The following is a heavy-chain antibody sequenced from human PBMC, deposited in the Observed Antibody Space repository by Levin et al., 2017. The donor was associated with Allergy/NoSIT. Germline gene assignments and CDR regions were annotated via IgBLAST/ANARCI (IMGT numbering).Heavy chain of an antibody. CDR1: GFTFSSYE. CDR3: ARDSHDFWSGYYTDY. CDR2: ISSSGRTI. D-gene: IGHD3-3*01. Sequence: GGSLRLSCAASGFTFSSYEMNWVRQAPGKGLQWVSYISSSGRTIYYADSVKGRFTISRDNAKNSLYLQMNSLRAEDTAVYYCARDSHDFWSGYYTDYWGQGTLVTVSS. J-gene: IGHJ4*02. V-gene: IGHV3-48*03.